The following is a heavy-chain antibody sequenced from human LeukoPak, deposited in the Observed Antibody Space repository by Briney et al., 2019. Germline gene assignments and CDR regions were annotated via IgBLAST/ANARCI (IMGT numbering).Heavy chain of an antibody. J-gene: IGHJ4*02. D-gene: IGHD3-22*01. Sequence: GGSLRLSCAAAGFTLSTYWMHWVRQAPGKGLVWVSHINPDGRTTRYANSVTGRFTISRDNAKNTLYLQMNSLRAEDTAVYYCAKDSYYYDSSGYFGDWGQGTLVTVSS. V-gene: IGHV3-74*01. CDR1: GFTLSTYW. CDR3: AKDSYYYDSSGYFGD. CDR2: INPDGRTT.